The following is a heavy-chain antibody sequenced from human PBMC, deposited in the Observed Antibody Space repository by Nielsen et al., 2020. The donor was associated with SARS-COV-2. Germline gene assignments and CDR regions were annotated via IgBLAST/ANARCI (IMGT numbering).Heavy chain of an antibody. CDR1: GFSFSSYE. Sequence: LTCASSGFSFSSYEMSWVRQAPGKGLEWVSYMGRSGSTIYYAYSVKDRFTISRDNAKNSLYLQMNSLRAEDTAIYYCASPETAYWGQGTLVTVSS. CDR3: ASPETAY. CDR2: MGRSGSTI. J-gene: IGHJ4*02. V-gene: IGHV3-48*03. D-gene: IGHD1-14*01.